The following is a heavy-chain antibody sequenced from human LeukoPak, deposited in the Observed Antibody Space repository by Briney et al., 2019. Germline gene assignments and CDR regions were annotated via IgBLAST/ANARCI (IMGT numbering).Heavy chain of an antibody. CDR2: IIPKSGGP. D-gene: IGHD6-6*01. CDR1: VYTFTGYY. V-gene: IGHV1-2*06. CDR3: ARLWRVAARRRDYYYYMDV. J-gene: IGHJ6*03. Sequence: ASVRVSCKASVYTFTGYYMHWVRQAPGQGVGCRVHIIPKSGGPNSTQTLQGGVSLTRDTSISTAYMWLSRLRSDDTAVYYCARLWRVAARRRDYYYYMDVWGKGTTVTVSS.